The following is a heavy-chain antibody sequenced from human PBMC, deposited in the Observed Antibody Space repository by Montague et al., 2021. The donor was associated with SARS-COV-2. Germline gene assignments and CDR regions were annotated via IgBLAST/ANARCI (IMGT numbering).Heavy chain of an antibody. CDR3: ARAIVDVTMMVVVMTGVEHYFDF. J-gene: IGHJ4*02. Sequence: SETLSLTCAVYGGSFSGYYWSWIRRPPGKGLEWIGDINHSGSTNYNPSLKSRVSISVDTSKNQFSLKLSSVTAADTAVYYCARAIVDVTMMVVVMTGVEHYFDFWGQGTLVTVSS. V-gene: IGHV4-34*01. D-gene: IGHD3-22*01. CDR2: INHSGST. CDR1: GGSFSGYY.